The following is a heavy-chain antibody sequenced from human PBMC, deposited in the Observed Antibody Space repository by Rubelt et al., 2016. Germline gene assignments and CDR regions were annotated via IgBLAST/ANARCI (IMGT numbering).Heavy chain of an antibody. CDR1: GDSVSSNRVA. CDR2: TYYRSKWQN. CDR3: AREQSRTFDP. Sequence: QVQLQQSGPGLVKPSQTLSLTCAISGDSVSSNRVAWNWIRQSPSRGLEWLGRTYYRSKWQNAYAVSVQRRININADTSTNQFSPQLNAWTPEYTAVYYCAREQSRTFDPWGQGTLVTVSS. V-gene: IGHV6-1*01. J-gene: IGHJ5*02.